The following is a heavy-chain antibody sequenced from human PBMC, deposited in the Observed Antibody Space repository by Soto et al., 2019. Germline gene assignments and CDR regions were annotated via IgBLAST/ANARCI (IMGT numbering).Heavy chain of an antibody. J-gene: IGHJ4*02. CDR3: AHSLHDSGTYYMPYFDD. Sequence: QITLKESGPTLVKPTETLTLTCTFSGFSLSTSGVGVGWIRQPPGKALEWLALIYWDDDKRYRPSLRSRLTITKDTSKNQVILTMTNMDPVDTATYYCAHSLHDSGTYYMPYFDDWGQGTLVTVSS. CDR2: IYWDDDK. D-gene: IGHD3-10*01. CDR1: GFSLSTSGVG. V-gene: IGHV2-5*02.